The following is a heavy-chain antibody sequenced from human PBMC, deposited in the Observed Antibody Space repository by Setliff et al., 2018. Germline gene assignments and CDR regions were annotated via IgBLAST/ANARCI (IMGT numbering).Heavy chain of an antibody. J-gene: IGHJ4*02. CDR1: GFTFSSYW. CDR3: ARRYYGSGSYFDY. V-gene: IGHV3-74*01. Sequence: GGSLRLSCAASGFTFSSYWMHWVRQAPGKGLVWVSRVNSDGSSTSYADSVKGRFTISRDNAKNTLYLQMNSLRAEDTAVYYCARRYYGSGSYFDYWGQGTLVTVSS. D-gene: IGHD3-10*01. CDR2: VNSDGSST.